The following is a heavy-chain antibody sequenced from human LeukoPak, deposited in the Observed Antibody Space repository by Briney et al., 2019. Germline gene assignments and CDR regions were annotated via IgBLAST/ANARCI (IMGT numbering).Heavy chain of an antibody. J-gene: IGHJ4*02. CDR1: GFAFSSYS. CDR3: ARGLIPDFDY. V-gene: IGHV3-21*01. Sequence: GGSLRLSCAASGFAFSSYSMNWVRQAPGKGLEWVSSISSSSSYIYYADSVKGRFTIPRDNAKNSLYLQMNSLRAEDTAVYYCARGLIPDFDYWGQGTLVTVSS. D-gene: IGHD2-21*01. CDR2: ISSSSSYI.